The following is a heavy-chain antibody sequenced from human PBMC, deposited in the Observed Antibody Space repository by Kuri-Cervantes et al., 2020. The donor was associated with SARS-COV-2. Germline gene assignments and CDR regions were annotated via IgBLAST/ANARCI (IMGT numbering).Heavy chain of an antibody. CDR1: GGSIIGSGNH. CDR2: IYYTGST. Sequence: GSLRLSCSVSGGSIIGSGNHWGWIRQPPGKGLEWVGSIYYTGSTSYNPSLKSRVTISVDTSKNQFSLRLSSVTAADTAVYYCARHPLITLKEGWFDPWGQGTLVTVSS. D-gene: IGHD3-22*01. CDR3: ARHPLITLKEGWFDP. V-gene: IGHV4-39*01. J-gene: IGHJ5*02.